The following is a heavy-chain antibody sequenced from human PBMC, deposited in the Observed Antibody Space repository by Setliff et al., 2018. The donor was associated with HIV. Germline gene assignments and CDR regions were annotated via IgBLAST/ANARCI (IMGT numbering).Heavy chain of an antibody. Sequence: PSETLSLTCTVSGDSISSSGPCYYWGWVRQPPGGGLGWIGGVYYSGSTYYNPSLKSRVTISVDTSENQFSLKLGSVTAAATAVYYCAGDRRPLAPLGYYFDYWGQGTLVTVS. CDR1: GDSISSSGPCYY. V-gene: IGHV4-39*07. CDR2: VYYSGST. J-gene: IGHJ4*02. D-gene: IGHD3-10*01. CDR3: AGDRRPLAPLGYYFDY.